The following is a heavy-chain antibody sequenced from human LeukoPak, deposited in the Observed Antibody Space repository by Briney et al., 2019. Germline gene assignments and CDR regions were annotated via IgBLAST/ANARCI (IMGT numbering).Heavy chain of an antibody. Sequence: GSLKISCKASGYSFTTYWIGWVRQMPGKGLEWMGIIYPGDSDTRYSPSFQGQVTISADKSISTAYLQWNSLKASDTAIYYCARRSQILWWLDVWGKGTTVTVSS. CDR2: IYPGDSDT. V-gene: IGHV5-51*01. CDR3: ARRSQILWWLDV. CDR1: GYSFTTYW. D-gene: IGHD2-21*01. J-gene: IGHJ6*04.